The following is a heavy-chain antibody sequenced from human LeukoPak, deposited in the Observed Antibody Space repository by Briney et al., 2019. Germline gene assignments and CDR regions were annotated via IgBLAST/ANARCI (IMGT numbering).Heavy chain of an antibody. CDR1: GGSISSSSYY. V-gene: IGHV4-39*07. J-gene: IGHJ4*02. CDR2: IYYSGST. Sequence: SETLSLTCTVSGGSISSSSYYWGWIRQPPGKGLEWIGSIYYSGSTYDNPSLKSRVTISVDTSKNQFSLKLSSVTAADTAVYYCARDKYDSRGYYWFDYWGQGALVTVSS. D-gene: IGHD3-22*01. CDR3: ARDKYDSRGYYWFDY.